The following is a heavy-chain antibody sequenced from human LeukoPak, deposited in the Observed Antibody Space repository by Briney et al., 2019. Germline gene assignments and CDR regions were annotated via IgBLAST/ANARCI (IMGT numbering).Heavy chain of an antibody. V-gene: IGHV4-59*11. Sequence: SETLSLTCTVSGDSISSAHYWGWIRQPPGKGLEWIGYIYYSGSTNYNPSLKSRVTISVDTSKNQFSLKLSSVTAADTAVYYCARATVTMVRGVKAYYYYMDVWGKGTTVTISS. D-gene: IGHD3-10*01. J-gene: IGHJ6*03. CDR3: ARATVTMVRGVKAYYYYMDV. CDR2: IYYSGST. CDR1: GDSISSAHY.